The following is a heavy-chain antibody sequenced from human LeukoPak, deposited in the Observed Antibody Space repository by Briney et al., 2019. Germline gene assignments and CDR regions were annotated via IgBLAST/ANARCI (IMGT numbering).Heavy chain of an antibody. Sequence: SETLSLTCAVYGGSFSGYYWSWIRQPPGKGLEWIGEINHSGSTNYNPSLKSRVTISVDTSKNQFSLKLSSVTAADTAVYYCARRKDIVVVPAVRGAFVYWGQGTLVTVSS. CDR3: ARRKDIVVVPAVRGAFVY. CDR1: GGSFSGYY. CDR2: INHSGST. J-gene: IGHJ4*02. D-gene: IGHD2-2*01. V-gene: IGHV4-34*01.